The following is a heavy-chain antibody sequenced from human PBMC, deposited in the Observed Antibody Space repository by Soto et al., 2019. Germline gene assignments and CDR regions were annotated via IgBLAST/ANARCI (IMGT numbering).Heavy chain of an antibody. CDR1: GFTFSSYD. Sequence: GGSLRLSCAASGFTFSSYDMHWVRQATGKGLEWVSAIGTAGDTYYPGSVKGRFTISRENAKNSLYLQMNSLRAEDTAVYYCARGDYGDYARFDPWGQGTLVTVSS. J-gene: IGHJ5*02. CDR3: ARGDYGDYARFDP. V-gene: IGHV3-13*01. CDR2: IGTAGDT. D-gene: IGHD4-17*01.